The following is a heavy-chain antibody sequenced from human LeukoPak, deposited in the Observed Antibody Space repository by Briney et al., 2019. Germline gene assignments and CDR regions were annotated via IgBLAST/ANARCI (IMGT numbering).Heavy chain of an antibody. Sequence: SQTLSLTCTVSGGSISSGDYYWSWIRQPPGKGLECIGYIYYSGSTYYNPSLKSRVTISVDTSKNQFSLKLSSVTAADTAVYYCARGSMPQYYFDYWGQGTLVSVSS. D-gene: IGHD2/OR15-2a*01. V-gene: IGHV4-30-4*08. J-gene: IGHJ4*02. CDR2: IYYSGST. CDR3: ARGSMPQYYFDY. CDR1: GGSISSGDYY.